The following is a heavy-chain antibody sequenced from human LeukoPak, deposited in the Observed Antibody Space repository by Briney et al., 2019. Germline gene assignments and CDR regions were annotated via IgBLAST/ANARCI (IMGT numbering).Heavy chain of an antibody. J-gene: IGHJ5*02. V-gene: IGHV1-8*01. CDR1: GYTFTSYD. CDR2: MNPNSGNT. CDR3: ARALKGGRSSGWFRATWYNWFDP. Sequence: ASVKVSCKASGYTFTSYDINWVRQATGQGLEWMGWMNPNSGNTGYAQKFQGRVTMTRNTSISTAYMELSSLRSEDTAVYYCARALKGGRSSGWFRATWYNWFDPWGQGTLVTVSS. D-gene: IGHD6-19*01.